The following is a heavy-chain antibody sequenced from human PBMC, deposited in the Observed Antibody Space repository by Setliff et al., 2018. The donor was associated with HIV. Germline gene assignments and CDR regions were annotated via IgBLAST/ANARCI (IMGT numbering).Heavy chain of an antibody. CDR3: GGNGYYSIDY. J-gene: IGHJ4*02. CDR2: IYHSGTT. CDR1: GGSISTNNW. Sequence: SETLSLTCAVSGGSISTNNWWTWVRQSPGKGLEWIGDIYHSGTTNYNPSLQSRVTISVDKSKSQFSLKLNSVTAADTAVYYCGGNGYYSIDYWGQGTLVTVS. V-gene: IGHV4-4*02. D-gene: IGHD3-22*01.